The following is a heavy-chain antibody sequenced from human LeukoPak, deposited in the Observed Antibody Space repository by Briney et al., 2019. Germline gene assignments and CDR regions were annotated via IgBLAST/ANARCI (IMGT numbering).Heavy chain of an antibody. CDR2: INHSGST. V-gene: IGHV4-34*01. CDR1: GGSISSYY. Sequence: PSETLSLTCTVSGGSISSYYWSWIRQPPGKGLEWIGEINHSGSTNYNPSLKSRVTISVDTSKNQFSLKLSSVTAADTAVYYCARRFRGSGSYLPTWGQGTLVTVSS. CDR3: ARRFRGSGSYLPT. J-gene: IGHJ5*02. D-gene: IGHD3-10*01.